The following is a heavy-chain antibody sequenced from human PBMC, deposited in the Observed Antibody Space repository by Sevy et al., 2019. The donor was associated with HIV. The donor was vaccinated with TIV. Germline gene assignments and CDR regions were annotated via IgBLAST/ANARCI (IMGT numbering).Heavy chain of an antibody. V-gene: IGHV3-30*02. CDR2: IRYDGSTK. D-gene: IGHD3-10*01. CDR3: AKGLGMVQGALLSDDV. Sequence: GESLKISCAASGFTFSRYGMHWVHQAPGKGLEWVAFIRYDGSTKYYAESVKGRFIISRDNSKDTLYLQMNSLRGDDTSLYYCAKGLGMVQGALLSDDVWGQGTMVTVSS. J-gene: IGHJ3*01. CDR1: GFTFSRYG.